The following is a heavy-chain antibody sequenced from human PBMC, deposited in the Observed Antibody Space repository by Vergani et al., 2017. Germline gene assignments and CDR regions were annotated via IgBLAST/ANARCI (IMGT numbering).Heavy chain of an antibody. CDR3: ARRSGIVYDIFSGTQYFFDF. J-gene: IGHJ4*02. D-gene: IGHD3-9*01. CDR2: IYRTGRT. CDR1: NDSVSNTFYY. V-gene: IGHV4-39*07. Sequence: QVQLQESGPGRVKPSQTLSLTCTVSNDSVSNTFYYWGWIRQTPGKGLEWIGSIYRTGRTHFNPSLKSRVTISVDTSNNHFSLRLNSLTAADTAVYYRARRSGIVYDIFSGTQYFFDFWGQGTLVTVSS.